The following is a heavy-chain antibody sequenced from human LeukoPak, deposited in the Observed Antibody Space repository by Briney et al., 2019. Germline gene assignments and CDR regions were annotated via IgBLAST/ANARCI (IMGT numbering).Heavy chain of an antibody. Sequence: PSETLSLTCAVYGGSFSGYYWSWIRQPPGKGLEWIGEINHSGSTNYNPSLKSRVTISVDTSKNQFSLKLSSVTAADTAVYYCARGPSNYNYYGPGSCYTRPLDYWGQGTLVTVSS. V-gene: IGHV4-34*01. CDR2: INHSGST. J-gene: IGHJ4*02. CDR3: ARGPSNYNYYGPGSCYTRPLDY. CDR1: GGSFSGYY. D-gene: IGHD3-10*01.